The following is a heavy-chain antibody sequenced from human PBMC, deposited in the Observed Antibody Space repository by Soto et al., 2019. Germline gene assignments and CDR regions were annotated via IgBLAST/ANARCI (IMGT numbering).Heavy chain of an antibody. J-gene: IGHJ3*02. CDR1: GFTFSSYA. CDR2: ISGSGGST. D-gene: IGHD3-10*01. CDR3: ATLLCFNYYGCGSYFAFDI. V-gene: IGHV3-23*01. Sequence: GGSLRLSCTASGFTFSSYAMSWVRQAPGKGLEWVSAISGSGGSTYYADSVKGRFTIARDNSKNTLYLQMNSLRAEDTTVYYCATLLCFNYYGCGSYFAFDIWGQGTMVTVSS.